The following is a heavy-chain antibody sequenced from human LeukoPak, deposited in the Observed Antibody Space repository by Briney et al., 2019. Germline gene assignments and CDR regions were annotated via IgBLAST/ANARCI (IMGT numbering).Heavy chain of an antibody. V-gene: IGHV1-69*10. J-gene: IGHJ4*02. CDR1: EGTLSSYA. D-gene: IGHD3-10*01. Sequence: SVKVSCKAPEGTLSSYALSWVRQAPAQGLEWMGGIIPVLTLTNYAPKFQDRLSIIADKATSTAYMELTNLTSADTAVYFCARGSGSGNYALGRWGQGTLVTVSS. CDR3: ARGSGSGNYALGR. CDR2: IIPVLTLT.